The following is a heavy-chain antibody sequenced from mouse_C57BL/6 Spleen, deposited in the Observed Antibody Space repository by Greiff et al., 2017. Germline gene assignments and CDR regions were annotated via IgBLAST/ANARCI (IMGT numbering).Heavy chain of an antibody. Sequence: QVQLQQSGPELVKPGASVKISCKASGYTFTDYYINWVKQRPGQGLAWIGWIYPGSGNTKYNEKFKGKATLTVDTSSSTAYMQLSSLTSEDSAVYFCASYYGSPFVYWGQGPTLTVSS. CDR3: ASYYGSPFVY. CDR1: GYTFTDYY. CDR2: IYPGSGNT. D-gene: IGHD1-1*01. V-gene: IGHV1-84*01. J-gene: IGHJ2*01.